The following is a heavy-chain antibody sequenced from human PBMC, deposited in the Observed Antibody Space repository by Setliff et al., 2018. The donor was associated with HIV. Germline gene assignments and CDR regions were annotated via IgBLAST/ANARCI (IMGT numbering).Heavy chain of an antibody. CDR1: GGSIISYY. V-gene: IGHV4-4*07. D-gene: IGHD6-13*01. CDR3: ARHPPHDSTWPYYYYGMDV. CDR2: VYTSGST. J-gene: IGHJ6*02. Sequence: KPSETLSLTCTVSGGSIISYYWSWIRQPAGKGLEWIGRVYTSGSTNYNPSLRGRVTVSVDTAKNQFSLRLSSVTAADTAVYYCARHPPHDSTWPYYYYGMDVWGQGTTVTVSS.